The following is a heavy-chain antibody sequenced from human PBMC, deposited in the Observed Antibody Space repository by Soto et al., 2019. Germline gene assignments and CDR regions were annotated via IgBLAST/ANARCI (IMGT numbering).Heavy chain of an antibody. CDR1: GYTFTSYD. V-gene: IGHV1-8*01. Sequence: QVQLVQSGAEVKKPGASVKVSCKASGYTFTSYDINWVRQATGQGLEWMGGMNPNSGNTVYAQKFHGRVTKTRNTSISTAYIELNTLRSEDTAVYYCARERSYGLDYWGQGTLVTVSS. J-gene: IGHJ4*02. D-gene: IGHD5-18*01. CDR2: MNPNSGNT. CDR3: ARERSYGLDY.